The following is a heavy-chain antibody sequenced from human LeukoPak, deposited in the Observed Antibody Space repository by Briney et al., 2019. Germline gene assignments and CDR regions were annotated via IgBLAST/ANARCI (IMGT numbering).Heavy chain of an antibody. D-gene: IGHD1-14*01. CDR1: GYSISSGYY. J-gene: IGHJ4*02. CDR3: ARGRKKFWDY. V-gene: IGHV4-38-2*02. CDR2: IYHSGST. Sequence: SETLSLTCTVSGYSISSGYYWGWIRQPPGKGLEWIGSIYHSGSTYYNPSLKSRVTISVDTSKNQFSLKLSSVTAADTAVYYCARGRKKFWDYWGQGTLVTVSS.